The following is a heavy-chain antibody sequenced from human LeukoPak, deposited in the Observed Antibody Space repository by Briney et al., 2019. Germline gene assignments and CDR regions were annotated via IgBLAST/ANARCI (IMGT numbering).Heavy chain of an antibody. CDR2: IKQDGTET. J-gene: IGHJ4*02. D-gene: IGHD4-11*01. Sequence: GGSLRLSCAASGFIFSNYWMSWVRQAPGKGLEWVASIKQDGTETHYVDSVKGRFTISKDNAKNPLYLQLDSLRAEDTAVYYCAREDHSNYEYWGQGTLVTVSS. V-gene: IGHV3-7*03. CDR3: AREDHSNYEY. CDR1: GFIFSNYW.